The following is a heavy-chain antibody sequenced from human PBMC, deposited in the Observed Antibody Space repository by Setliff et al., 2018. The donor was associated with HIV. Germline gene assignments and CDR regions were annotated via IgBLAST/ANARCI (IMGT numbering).Heavy chain of an antibody. Sequence: GESLKISCTGSGYSFSSYWIGWVRQMPGKGLEWMGMIYPGATTTYSASVKGRFTISRDDSKSIAYLQMNSLKIEDTAVYYCTTPEGDYDFWSGYSPIFDHWGQGTLVTVSS. CDR3: TTPEGDYDFWSGYSPIFDH. V-gene: IGHV5-51*01. CDR2: IYPGATT. J-gene: IGHJ4*02. CDR1: GYSFSSYW. D-gene: IGHD3-3*01.